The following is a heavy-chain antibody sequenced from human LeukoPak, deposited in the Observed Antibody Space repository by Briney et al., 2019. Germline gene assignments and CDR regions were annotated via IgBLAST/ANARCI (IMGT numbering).Heavy chain of an antibody. V-gene: IGHV3-7*01. CDR2: INQDGSKK. D-gene: IGHD2-21*02. CDR3: AKWGPHCVGDYCPARDS. Sequence: PGGSLRLSCVASRFTFSNYWMSWVRQAPGKGLEWVANINQDGSKKPYADSMKGRFTISRDNAKESLYLQLNSLRADDTAVYYCAKWGPHCVGDYCPARDSWGQGTPVTVSS. J-gene: IGHJ4*02. CDR1: RFTFSNYW.